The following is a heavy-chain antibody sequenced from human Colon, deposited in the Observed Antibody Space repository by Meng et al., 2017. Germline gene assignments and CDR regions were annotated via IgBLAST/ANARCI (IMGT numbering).Heavy chain of an antibody. CDR1: GYIFTDQY. J-gene: IGHJ5*02. CDR3: VRDFHVTDL. CDR2: MHPMAGVT. V-gene: IGHV1-2*06. Sequence: ASVKVSCKASGYIFTDQYIHWVRQAPGQGPEWMGRMHPMAGVTNLAQMFRGRVTMTRDTSIATAYLNLSRLRPDDTAIYYCVRDFHVTDLWGQGTLVTVSS.